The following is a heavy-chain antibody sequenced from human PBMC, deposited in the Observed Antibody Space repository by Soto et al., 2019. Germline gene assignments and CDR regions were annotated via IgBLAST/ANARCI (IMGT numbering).Heavy chain of an antibody. V-gene: IGHV3-33*01. CDR1: GFTFSSYG. Sequence: GGSLRLSCAASGFTFSSYGMHWVRQAPGKGLEWVAVIWYDGSNKYYADSVKGRFTISRDNSKNTLYLQMNSLRAEDTAVYYFARGAVAGTGYYYYYGMDVWGQGTTVTVSS. D-gene: IGHD6-19*01. CDR2: IWYDGSNK. J-gene: IGHJ6*02. CDR3: ARGAVAGTGYYYYYGMDV.